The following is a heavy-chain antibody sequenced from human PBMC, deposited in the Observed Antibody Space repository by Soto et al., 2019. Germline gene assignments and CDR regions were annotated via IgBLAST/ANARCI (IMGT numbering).Heavy chain of an antibody. J-gene: IGHJ4*02. Sequence: PGGSLRLSCAASGFTFSSYWMHWVRQAPGKGLMWVSRIHNDGSTTRYADSVKGRFTISRDNAKNTLYLQMNSLRAEDTAVYYCARDTPPGGSENQNFDYWGQGTLVTVSS. D-gene: IGHD2-15*01. V-gene: IGHV3-74*01. CDR3: ARDTPPGGSENQNFDY. CDR2: IHNDGSTT. CDR1: GFTFSSYW.